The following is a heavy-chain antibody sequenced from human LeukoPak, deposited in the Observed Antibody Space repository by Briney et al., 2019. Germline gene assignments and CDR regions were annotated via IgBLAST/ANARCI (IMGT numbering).Heavy chain of an antibody. D-gene: IGHD2-15*01. CDR2: ITSSGRTT. CDR1: GFTFSSYE. V-gene: IGHV3-48*03. Sequence: PGGSLRLSCEASGFTFSSYEMNWVRQAPGKGLEWVSYITSSGRTTFCAESVKGRFTISRDNAKNSLYLQMNSLRAEDTAIYYCARESPHCSGVSCFFDFWGQGALVTVSS. J-gene: IGHJ4*02. CDR3: ARESPHCSGVSCFFDF.